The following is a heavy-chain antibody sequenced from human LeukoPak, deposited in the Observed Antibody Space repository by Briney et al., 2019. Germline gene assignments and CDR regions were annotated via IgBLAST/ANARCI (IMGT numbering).Heavy chain of an antibody. D-gene: IGHD4-17*01. CDR2: IYYSGST. V-gene: IGHV4-39*07. Sequence: TPSETLSLTCTVSGGSISSSSYYWGWIRQPPGKGLEWIGSIYYSGSTYYNPSLKSRVTISVDTSKNQFSLKLSSVTAADTAVYYCAAHRTVTTKGGHAFDIWGQGTMVTVSS. J-gene: IGHJ3*02. CDR3: AAHRTVTTKGGHAFDI. CDR1: GGSISSSSYY.